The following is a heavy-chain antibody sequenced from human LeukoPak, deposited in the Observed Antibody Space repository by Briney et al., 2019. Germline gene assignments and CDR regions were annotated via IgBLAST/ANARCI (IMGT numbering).Heavy chain of an antibody. CDR2: ISGSGDNT. CDR1: GFTFNNYA. J-gene: IGHJ4*02. CDR3: ASARRGDDDGDSRPRGNFDY. Sequence: GGSLRLSCAASGFTFNNYAMSWVRQAPGKGREWVSTISGSGDNTYYADSLKARFTISRDNSKNTLYLQLNSLRTEDTAIYYCASARRGDDDGDSRPRGNFDYWGQGTLVTVSS. V-gene: IGHV3-23*01. D-gene: IGHD4-17*01.